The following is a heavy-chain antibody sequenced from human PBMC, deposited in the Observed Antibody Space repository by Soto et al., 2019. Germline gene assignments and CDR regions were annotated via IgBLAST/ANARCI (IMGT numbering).Heavy chain of an antibody. Sequence: SLTRTITNASIGSDYWMWIRQPPGKGLEWMGYIYYSGGTNYNPSLQSRVTMSVDTSKNQFSLKLSSVTAADTAVYYCARESPGAGHFDYWGQRTLVTVS. CDR1: NASIGSDY. V-gene: IGHV4-59*01. CDR2: IYYSGGT. D-gene: IGHD1-26*01. CDR3: ARESPGAGHFDY. J-gene: IGHJ4*02.